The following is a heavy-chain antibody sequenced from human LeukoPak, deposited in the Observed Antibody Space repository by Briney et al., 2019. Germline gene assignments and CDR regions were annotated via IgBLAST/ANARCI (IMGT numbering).Heavy chain of an antibody. V-gene: IGHV3-30-3*01. D-gene: IGHD6-6*01. CDR1: GVTFSSYA. J-gene: IGHJ4*01. CDR3: GRSSSLAARIDY. CDR2: ISYDGSNK. Sequence: GGSLRLSCAASGVTFSSYAMHWVRQAPGKGLEWVAVISYDGSNKYYADSVKGRFTISRDNSKNTLYLQMNSLRAEDPAVYYLGRSSSLAARIDYWGQGTLVTVSS.